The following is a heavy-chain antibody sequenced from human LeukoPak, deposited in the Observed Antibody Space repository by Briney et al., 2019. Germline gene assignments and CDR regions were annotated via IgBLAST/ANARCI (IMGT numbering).Heavy chain of an antibody. CDR1: GFTFSSYA. J-gene: IGHJ4*02. V-gene: IGHV3-23*01. CDR2: ISGSGGST. Sequence: GGSLRLSCAASGFTFSSYAMRWVRQAPGKGLEWVSAISGSGGSTYYADSVKGRFTISRGNSKNTLDLQMNSLRAEDTAVYYCAKDRSIVVVPAASDYWGQGTLVTVSS. D-gene: IGHD2-2*01. CDR3: AKDRSIVVVPAASDY.